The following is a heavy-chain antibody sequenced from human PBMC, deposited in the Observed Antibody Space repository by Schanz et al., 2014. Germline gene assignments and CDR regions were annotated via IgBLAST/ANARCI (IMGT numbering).Heavy chain of an antibody. CDR3: ARGGFGEVSYFDY. CDR2: IKSDGSST. D-gene: IGHD3-10*01. CDR1: GFTFSSYW. Sequence: EVQLVESGGGLVQPGGSLRLSCAASGFTFSSYWMHWVRQVPGKGLVWVSRIKSDGSSTSYADSVKGRFTISRDNSKSTLYLQMNSLRPEDTAVYYCARGGFGEVSYFDYWGQGTLVTVSS. J-gene: IGHJ4*02. V-gene: IGHV3-74*01.